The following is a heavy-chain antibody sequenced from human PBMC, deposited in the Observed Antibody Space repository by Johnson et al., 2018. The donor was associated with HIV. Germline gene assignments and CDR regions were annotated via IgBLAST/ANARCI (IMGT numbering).Heavy chain of an antibody. CDR1: GFTFSSYG. J-gene: IGHJ3*02. Sequence: QVQLVESGGGVVQPGGSLRLSCAASGFTFSSYGMHWVRQAPGKGLEWVAFIRYDGSNKYYADSVKGRFTISRDNSKNTLYLQMNSLKTEDTAVYYCTTDKGQPLSIDAFDIWGQGTMVTVSS. V-gene: IGHV3-30*02. D-gene: IGHD1-14*01. CDR3: TTDKGQPLSIDAFDI. CDR2: IRYDGSNK.